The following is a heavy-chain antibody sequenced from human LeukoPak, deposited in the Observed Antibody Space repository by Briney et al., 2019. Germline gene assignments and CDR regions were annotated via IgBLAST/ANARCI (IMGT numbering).Heavy chain of an antibody. D-gene: IGHD6-19*01. CDR2: IYWNDDK. Sequence: VFGPTLVKPTQTLTLTCTFSGFSLSTSGVGVGWIRQPPGKALKWLTLIYWNDDKRYSPSLKTRLTIAKDTSKNQVVLTMTNMDPVDTATYHCAHGVSSGWFGDYFDYWGQGTLVTVSS. J-gene: IGHJ4*02. V-gene: IGHV2-5*01. CDR1: GFSLSTSGVG. CDR3: AHGVSSGWFGDYFDY.